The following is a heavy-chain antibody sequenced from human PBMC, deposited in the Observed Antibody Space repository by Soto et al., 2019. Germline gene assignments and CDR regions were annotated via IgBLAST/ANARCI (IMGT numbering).Heavy chain of an antibody. V-gene: IGHV4-31*03. J-gene: IGHJ3*02. D-gene: IGHD2-15*01. CDR1: GGSISSGGYY. CDR3: ATNLEDCSGGSCYEAGLTDAFDI. CDR2: IYYSGST. Sequence: SETLSLTCTVSGGSISSGGYYWSWIRQHPGKGLEWIGYIYYSGSTYYNPSLKSRVTISVDTSKNQFSLKLSSVTAADTAVYYCATNLEDCSGGSCYEAGLTDAFDIWGQGTMVTVSS.